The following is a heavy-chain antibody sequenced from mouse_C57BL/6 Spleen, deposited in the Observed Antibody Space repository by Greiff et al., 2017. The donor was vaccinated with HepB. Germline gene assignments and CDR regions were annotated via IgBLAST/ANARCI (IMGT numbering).Heavy chain of an antibody. V-gene: IGHV1-19*01. CDR1: GYTFTDYY. CDR2: INPYNGGT. D-gene: IGHD2-4*01. CDR3: ARERLRRKDLDY. Sequence: EVQLQQSGPVLVKPGASVKMSCKASGYTFTDYYMNWVKQSHGKSLEWIGVINPYNGGTSYNQKFKGKATLTVDKSSSTAYMELNSLTSEDSAVYYCARERLRRKDLDYWGQGTTLTVSS. J-gene: IGHJ2*01.